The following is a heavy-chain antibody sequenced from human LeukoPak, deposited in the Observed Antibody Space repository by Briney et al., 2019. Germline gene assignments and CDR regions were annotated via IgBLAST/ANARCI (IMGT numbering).Heavy chain of an antibody. V-gene: IGHV1-18*01. Sequence: ASVKVSCKASGYTFTTYNINWVRQAPGQGLEWMGWISGYNGNTNYAQKLQGRVTMTTDTSTSTAYMELRSLRSDDTAVYYCARVLGTSGSYYFCEDYWGQGTLVTVSS. D-gene: IGHD1-26*01. J-gene: IGHJ4*02. CDR2: ISGYNGNT. CDR1: GYTFTTYN. CDR3: ARVLGTSGSYYFCEDY.